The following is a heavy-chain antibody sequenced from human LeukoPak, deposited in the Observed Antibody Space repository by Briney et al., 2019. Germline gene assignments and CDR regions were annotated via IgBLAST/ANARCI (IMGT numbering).Heavy chain of an antibody. V-gene: IGHV3-64D*06. CDR2: ISSNGGST. Sequence: GGSLRLSCAASGFTFSLYTMNWVRQAPGKGLEYVSAISSNGGSTYYADSVKGRFTISRDNSKNTLYLQMSSLRAEDTAVYYCVKDMGARLNRFDYWGQGTLVTVSS. D-gene: IGHD1-26*01. CDR1: GFTFSLYT. J-gene: IGHJ4*02. CDR3: VKDMGARLNRFDY.